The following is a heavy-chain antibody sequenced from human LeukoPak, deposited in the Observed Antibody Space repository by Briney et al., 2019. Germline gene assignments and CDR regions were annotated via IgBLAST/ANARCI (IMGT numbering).Heavy chain of an antibody. Sequence: GGSLRLSCAASGFTFSTYEMNWVRQAPGKGLEWVSYITDSGSTIYYADSVKGRFTISRGNARNSLYPQMNSLRAEDTAVYYCARETDSTLFDYWGQGTLVTVSS. D-gene: IGHD2-2*01. CDR1: GFTFSTYE. J-gene: IGHJ4*02. CDR2: ITDSGSTI. CDR3: ARETDSTLFDY. V-gene: IGHV3-48*03.